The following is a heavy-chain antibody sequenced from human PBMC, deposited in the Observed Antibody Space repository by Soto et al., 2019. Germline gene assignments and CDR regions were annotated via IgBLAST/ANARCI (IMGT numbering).Heavy chain of an antibody. J-gene: IGHJ5*02. CDR3: AREMGYSYGHGWFDP. CDR1: GYTFTSCG. D-gene: IGHD5-18*01. Sequence: ASVKVSCKASGYTFTSCGISWVRQAPGQGLEWMGWISAYNGNTNYAQKLQGRVTMTTDTSTSTAYMELRSLRSDDTAVYYCAREMGYSYGHGWFDPWGQGTLVTVSS. CDR2: ISAYNGNT. V-gene: IGHV1-18*01.